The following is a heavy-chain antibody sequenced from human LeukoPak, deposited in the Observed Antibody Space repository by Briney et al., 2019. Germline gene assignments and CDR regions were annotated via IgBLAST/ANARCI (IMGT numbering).Heavy chain of an antibody. CDR1: GFTFSSYS. Sequence: PGGSLRLSCAASGFTFSSYSMSWVRQAPGKGLAWLSYISSFGRTIYYADSVKGRFTVSRDNAKNSLFLQMNNLRAEDTAVYYCAKVQDYWCGTPIDHWVQGTLIAVSS. J-gene: IGHJ4*02. D-gene: IGHD2/OR15-2a*01. CDR3: AKVQDYWCGTPIDH. V-gene: IGHV3-48*01. CDR2: ISSFGRTI.